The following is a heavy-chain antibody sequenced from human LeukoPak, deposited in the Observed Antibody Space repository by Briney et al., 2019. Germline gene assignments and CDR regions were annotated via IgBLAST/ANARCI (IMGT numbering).Heavy chain of an antibody. J-gene: IGHJ4*02. CDR2: ISYDGSNK. CDR1: GFTFSSYG. Sequence: PGRSLRLSCAASGFTFSSYGMHWVRQAPGKGLEWVAVISYDGSNKYYADSVKGRFTISRDNSKNTLYLQMNSLRAEDTAVYYCAKDGYGILTGYPWLDYWGQGTLVTVSS. CDR3: AKDGYGILTGYPWLDY. V-gene: IGHV3-30*18. D-gene: IGHD3-9*01.